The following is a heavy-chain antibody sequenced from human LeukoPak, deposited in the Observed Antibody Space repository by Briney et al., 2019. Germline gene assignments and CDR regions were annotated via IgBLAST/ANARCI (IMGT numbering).Heavy chain of an antibody. J-gene: IGHJ4*02. CDR1: GYTFTDYI. CDR3: ARDGSSVYDF. CDR2: IDASNGAT. Sequence: GASVKVSCKASGYTFTDYIIHWVRQAPGRGLEWMGWIDASNGATSYTQTLEGRVIITRDTSIGAVYMELSRLTSDDTAVYYCARDGSSVYDFWGQGTLVTVSS. V-gene: IGHV1-2*02.